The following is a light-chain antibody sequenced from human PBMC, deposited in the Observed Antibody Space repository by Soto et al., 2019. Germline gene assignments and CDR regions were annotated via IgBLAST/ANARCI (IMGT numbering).Light chain of an antibody. V-gene: IGLV2-14*01. CDR2: EVT. Sequence: QSALTQPASVSGSPGQSITIYCTGTSSDVGGYNYVSWYQQYPGKAPKLMIYEVTNRPSGVSNRFSGSKSGNTASLTISGLQAEDEADYHCSSYASSSPVVFGGGTKVTVL. CDR1: SSDVGGYNY. CDR3: SSYASSSPVV. J-gene: IGLJ2*01.